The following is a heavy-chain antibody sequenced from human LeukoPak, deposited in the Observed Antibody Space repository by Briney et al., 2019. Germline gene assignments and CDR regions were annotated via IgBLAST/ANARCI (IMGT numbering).Heavy chain of an antibody. J-gene: IGHJ4*02. V-gene: IGHV3-23*01. D-gene: IGHD6-13*01. CDR3: AKTLQQLVTYYFDY. Sequence: PGGSLRLSCAVSGFSFSAHWMSWVRQAPGKGLEWVSAISGSGGSTYYADSVKGRFTISRDNSKNTLYLQMNSLRAEDTAVYYCAKTLQQLVTYYFDYWGQGTLVTVSS. CDR1: GFSFSAHW. CDR2: ISGSGGST.